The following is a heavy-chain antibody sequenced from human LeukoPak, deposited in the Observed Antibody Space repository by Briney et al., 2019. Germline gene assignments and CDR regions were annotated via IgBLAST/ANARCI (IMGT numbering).Heavy chain of an antibody. J-gene: IGHJ4*02. CDR2: IFPADSET. V-gene: IGHV5-51*01. D-gene: IGHD3-3*01. CDR1: GCRFTSYW. CDR3: ARLPTIFGKIDS. Sequence: GASLKISSRGSGCRFTSYWIGWGRRMPGKGVEGMWIIFPADSETRYSPSFQGQVTISVDKSISTAYLQWSSPKASDTAMYYCARLPTIFGKIDSWGQGTLVTVSS.